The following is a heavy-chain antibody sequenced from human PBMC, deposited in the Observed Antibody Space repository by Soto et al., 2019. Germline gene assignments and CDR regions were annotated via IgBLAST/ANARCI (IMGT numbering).Heavy chain of an antibody. CDR2: ISGSGGST. CDR1: GFTFSSYA. J-gene: IGHJ3*02. V-gene: IGHV3-23*01. CDR3: AKEALPKVYGQANAFDI. D-gene: IGHD2-8*01. Sequence: GGSLRLSCAASGFTFSSYAMSWVRQAPGKGLEWVSAISGSGGSTYYADSVKGRFTISRDNSKNTLYLQMNSLRAEDTTVYDCAKEALPKVYGQANAFDIWGEGTMVTVSS.